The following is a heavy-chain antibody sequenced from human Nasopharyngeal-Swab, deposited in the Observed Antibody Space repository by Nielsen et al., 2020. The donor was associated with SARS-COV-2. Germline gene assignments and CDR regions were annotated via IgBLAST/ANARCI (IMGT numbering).Heavy chain of an antibody. D-gene: IGHD1-26*01. J-gene: IGHJ4*02. Sequence: SETLSLTCAVYGGSFSGYYWSWIRQPPGKGLEWIGEINHSGSTNYNPSLKSRVTISVDTSKNQFSLRLSSVTAADTAVYYCARDTTSGSFFDRWGQGTLVTVS. CDR2: INHSGST. CDR3: ARDTTSGSFFDR. V-gene: IGHV4-34*01. CDR1: GGSFSGYY.